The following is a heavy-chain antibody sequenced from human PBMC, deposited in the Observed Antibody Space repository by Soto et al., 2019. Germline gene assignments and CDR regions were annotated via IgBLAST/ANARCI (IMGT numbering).Heavy chain of an antibody. V-gene: IGHV4-39*02. J-gene: IGHJ5*02. Sequence: SETLSLTCTVSGGSISSSSYYWGWLRQPPGKGLEWIGSIYYSGSTYYNPSLKSRVTISVDTSKNQFSLKLSSVTAADTAVYYCARDRRLITMVRGVSLWFDPWGQGTLVTVSS. CDR3: ARDRRLITMVRGVSLWFDP. CDR1: GGSISSSSYY. D-gene: IGHD3-10*01. CDR2: IYYSGST.